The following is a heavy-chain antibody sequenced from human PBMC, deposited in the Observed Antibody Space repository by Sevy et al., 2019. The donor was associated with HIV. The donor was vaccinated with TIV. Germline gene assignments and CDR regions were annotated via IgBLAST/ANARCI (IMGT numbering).Heavy chain of an antibody. CDR1: GFTFSSYN. CDR2: ISSSRSYI. D-gene: IGHD2-2*01. Sequence: GGSLRLSCAASGFTFSSYNMNWVRQAPGKGLEWVSSISSSRSYIYYVDSVKGRFTISRDNAKNSLYLQMNSLRAEDTAVYYCARDVLPAATFYGMDVWGQGTTVTVSS. J-gene: IGHJ6*02. V-gene: IGHV3-21*01. CDR3: ARDVLPAATFYGMDV.